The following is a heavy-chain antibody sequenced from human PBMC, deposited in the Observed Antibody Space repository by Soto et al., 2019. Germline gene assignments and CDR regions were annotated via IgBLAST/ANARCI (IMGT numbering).Heavy chain of an antibody. CDR2: ISNSGGGT. J-gene: IGHJ5*02. Sequence: EVQLLESGGGLVQPGGSLRLSCAASGFTFNNYAMSWVRQAPGKGLEWVSSISNSGGGTYYADAVKGRFTISRDNSKNTLYLQMNSLRAEDTAVYYCTKEGGGVYTMRDPWGQGNMVTVSS. CDR1: GFTFNNYA. CDR3: TKEGGGVYTMRDP. D-gene: IGHD3-16*01. V-gene: IGHV3-23*01.